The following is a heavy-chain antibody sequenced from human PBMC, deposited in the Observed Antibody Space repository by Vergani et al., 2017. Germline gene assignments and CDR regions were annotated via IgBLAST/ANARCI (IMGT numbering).Heavy chain of an antibody. CDR2: IDEYGNSA. V-gene: IGHV3-74*03. CDR1: GFSFNTYW. D-gene: IGHD2-8*02. Sequence: EVQLVESGGGSVQSGGSLRLSCVASGFSFNTYWMHWVRQVPGKGLMWVERIDEYGNSATYGDFETGRFTISRDNAKNTVFLQMNNLRADDAGVYYCVRTEYCTGIACNTRFDSWGQGALVTVSS. CDR3: VRTEYCTGIACNTRFDS. J-gene: IGHJ5*01.